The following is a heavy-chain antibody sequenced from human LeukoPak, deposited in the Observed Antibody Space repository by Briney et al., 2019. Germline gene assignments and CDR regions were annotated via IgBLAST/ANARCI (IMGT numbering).Heavy chain of an antibody. CDR1: GFTFSSYS. Sequence: GGSLRLSCAASGFTFSSYSMNWVRQAPGKGLEWVSSISSSSSYIYYADSVKGRFTISRDNAKNSLYLQMNSLRAEDTAVYYCARSAPSYWPFDYWGRGTLVTVSS. CDR2: ISSSSSYI. J-gene: IGHJ4*02. V-gene: IGHV3-21*01. D-gene: IGHD1-26*01. CDR3: ARSAPSYWPFDY.